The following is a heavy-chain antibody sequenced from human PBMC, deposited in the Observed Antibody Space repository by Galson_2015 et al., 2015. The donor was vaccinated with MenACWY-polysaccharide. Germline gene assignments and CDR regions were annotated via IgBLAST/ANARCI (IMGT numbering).Heavy chain of an antibody. J-gene: IGHJ4*02. D-gene: IGHD3-16*01. CDR3: GRAPTKGEFPFSGWYIDY. CDR1: GFTFSSYW. Sequence: SLRLSCAASGFTFSSYWMHWVRHAPGKGLVWVSRTNSDGSSTSYADSVTGRFTISRDNAKNTMYLQMNSLRAEDTAVYYCGRAPTKGEFPFSGWYIDYWGQGSLVTVSS. CDR2: TNSDGSST. V-gene: IGHV3-74*01.